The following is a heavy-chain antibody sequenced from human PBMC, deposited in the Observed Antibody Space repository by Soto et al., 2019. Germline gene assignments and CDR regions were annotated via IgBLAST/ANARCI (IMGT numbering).Heavy chain of an antibody. V-gene: IGHV1-18*01. J-gene: IGHJ3*02. D-gene: IGHD4-4*01. CDR1: GYTFTSYG. CDR2: ISAYNGNT. Sequence: ASVKVSCKASGYTFTSYGISWVRQAPGQGLEWMGWISAYNGNTNYAQKLQGLVTMNTDTSTISADTELWSLRCDDTGVYYGARGLNYDYSNSLRVGDAFDIWGQGTMVTVSS. CDR3: ARGLNYDYSNSLRVGDAFDI.